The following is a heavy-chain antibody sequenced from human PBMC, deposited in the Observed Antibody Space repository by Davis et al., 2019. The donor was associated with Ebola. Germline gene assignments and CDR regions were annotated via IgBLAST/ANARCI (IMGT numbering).Heavy chain of an antibody. Sequence: MPSETLSLTCNASGYSISSFYYWAWIRQPPEKGLEWIASVFHGGTTYFNPSLESRVTISTDTSTNQFSLKLSSVTAADTAMYYCARGPYRGFDPWGQGILVTVSS. CDR2: VFHGGTT. J-gene: IGHJ5*02. CDR1: GYSISSFYY. D-gene: IGHD5-18*01. V-gene: IGHV4-38-2*02. CDR3: ARGPYRGFDP.